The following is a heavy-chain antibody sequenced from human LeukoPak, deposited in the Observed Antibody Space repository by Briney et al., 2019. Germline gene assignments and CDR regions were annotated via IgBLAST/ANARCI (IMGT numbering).Heavy chain of an antibody. Sequence: SETLSLTCTVSGGSISSYYGSWIRQPPGKGLEWIGYIYYSGSTNYNPSLKSRVTISVDTSKNQFSLKLSSVTAADTAVYYCARHQGVLGWFDPWGQGTLVTVSS. CDR2: IYYSGST. J-gene: IGHJ5*02. V-gene: IGHV4-59*08. D-gene: IGHD2-15*01. CDR3: ARHQGVLGWFDP. CDR1: GGSISSYY.